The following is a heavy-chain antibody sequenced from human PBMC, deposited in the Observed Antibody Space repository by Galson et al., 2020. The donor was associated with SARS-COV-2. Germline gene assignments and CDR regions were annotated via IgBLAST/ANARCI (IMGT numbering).Heavy chain of an antibody. CDR1: GGSISSGGYY. Sequence: SETLSLTCTVSGGSISSGGYYWSWIRQHPGKGLEWIGYIYYSGSTYYNPSLKSRVTISVDTSKNQFSLKLSSVTAADTAVYYCARDRLATRDTKPYYYYGMDVWGQGTTVTVSS. CDR2: IYYSGST. D-gene: IGHD1-26*01. V-gene: IGHV4-31*03. CDR3: ARDRLATRDTKPYYYYGMDV. J-gene: IGHJ6*02.